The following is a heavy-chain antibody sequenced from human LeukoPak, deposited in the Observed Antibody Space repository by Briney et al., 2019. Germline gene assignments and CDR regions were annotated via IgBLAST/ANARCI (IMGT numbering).Heavy chain of an antibody. CDR2: IYPGDSDT. V-gene: IGHV5-51*01. Sequence: LGESLQISCQGSGFSFTSYWIGWGRLVPGKGLEWMGIIYPGDSDTRYSPSFQGQVTISADKSISTAYLQWSSLKASDTAMYYCARRGYYDSSGYFDYWGQGTLVTVSS. CDR3: ARRGYYDSSGYFDY. D-gene: IGHD3-22*01. J-gene: IGHJ4*02. CDR1: GFSFTSYW.